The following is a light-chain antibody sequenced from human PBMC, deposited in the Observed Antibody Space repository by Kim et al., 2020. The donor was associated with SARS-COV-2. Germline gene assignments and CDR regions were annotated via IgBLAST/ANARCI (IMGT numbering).Light chain of an antibody. J-gene: IGLJ2*01. CDR1: SSNIGADYD. V-gene: IGLV1-40*01. CDR3: QSYDTGLNDLVV. Sequence: QSVLTQPPSVSGAPGQRITISCTGSSSNIGADYDVHWYQKLPGAAPKLLIYGNTNRPSGVPDRFSASKSGTSASLAITGLQDEDEADYYCQSYDTGLNDLVVFGGGTKLTVL. CDR2: GNT.